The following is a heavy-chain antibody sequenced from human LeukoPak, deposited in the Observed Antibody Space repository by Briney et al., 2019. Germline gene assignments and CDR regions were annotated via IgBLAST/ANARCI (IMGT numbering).Heavy chain of an antibody. D-gene: IGHD2-15*01. CDR3: ARLLGYCSGGSCRRLFDP. V-gene: IGHV1-2*02. CDR1: GYTFTGYY. Sequence: ASVKVSCKASGYTFTGYYMHWVRQAPGQGLEWMGWINPNSGGTNYAQKFHGRVTMTRDTSISTAYMELSRLRSDDTAVYYCARLLGYCSGGSCRRLFDPWGQGTLVTVSS. J-gene: IGHJ5*02. CDR2: INPNSGGT.